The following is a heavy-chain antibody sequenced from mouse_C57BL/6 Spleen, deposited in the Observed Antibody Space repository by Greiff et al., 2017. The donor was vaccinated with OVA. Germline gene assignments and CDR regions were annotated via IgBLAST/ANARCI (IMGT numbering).Heavy chain of an antibody. J-gene: IGHJ2*01. CDR3: ARGHYYGSSFDY. Sequence: VQLQQPGAELVKPGASVKLSCKASGYTFTSYWMHWVKQRPGQGLEWIGMIHPNSGSTNYNEKFKSKATLTVDKSSSTAYMQLSSLTSEDSAVYYCARGHYYGSSFDYWGQGTTLTVSS. V-gene: IGHV1-64*01. D-gene: IGHD1-1*01. CDR2: IHPNSGST. CDR1: GYTFTSYW.